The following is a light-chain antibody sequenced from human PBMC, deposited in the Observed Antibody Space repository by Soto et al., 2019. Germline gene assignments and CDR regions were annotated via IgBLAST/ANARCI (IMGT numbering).Light chain of an antibody. CDR2: GAS. CDR3: QQYGTSPLT. V-gene: IGKV3-20*01. CDR1: QSVNNYY. Sequence: ETVLTQSPGTLSLSPGERATLSCRASQSVNNYYLAWYQQRPGLAPRLLIFGASGRATGIPDRFSGSGSGTDFTLTISRLEPEDFAIYYCQQYGTSPLTFGGGTKVDIK. J-gene: IGKJ4*01.